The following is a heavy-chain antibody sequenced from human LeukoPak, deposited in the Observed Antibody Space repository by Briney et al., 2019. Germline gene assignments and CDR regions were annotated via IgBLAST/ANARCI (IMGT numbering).Heavy chain of an antibody. CDR3: AKLQGIYYGSGSSWFDP. CDR1: GFTFSSYW. CDR2: IKQDGSEK. D-gene: IGHD3-10*01. J-gene: IGHJ5*02. Sequence: GGSLRLSCAASGFTFSSYWMSWVRQAPGKGLEWVANIKQDGSEKYYVDSVKGRFTISRDNAKNSLYLQMNSLRAEDTSVYYCAKLQGIYYGSGSSWFDPWGQGTLVTVSS. V-gene: IGHV3-7*03.